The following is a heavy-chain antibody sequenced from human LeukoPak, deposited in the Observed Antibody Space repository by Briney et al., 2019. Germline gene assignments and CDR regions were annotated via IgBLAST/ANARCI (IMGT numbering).Heavy chain of an antibody. CDR3: ARYIVVVPAASPSEAGDYYYYMDV. CDR1: GGTFSSYA. Sequence: SVKVSCKASGGTFSSYAISWVRQAPGQGLEWMGRIIPIFGTANYAQKFQGRVTITADESTSTAYMELSSLRSEDTAVYHCARYIVVVPAASPSEAGDYYYYMDVWGKGTTVTVSS. D-gene: IGHD2-2*01. J-gene: IGHJ6*03. CDR2: IIPIFGTA. V-gene: IGHV1-69*13.